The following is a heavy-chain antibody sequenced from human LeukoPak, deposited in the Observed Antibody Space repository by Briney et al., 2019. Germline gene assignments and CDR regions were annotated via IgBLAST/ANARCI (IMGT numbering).Heavy chain of an antibody. CDR1: GYTFTGQY. V-gene: IGHV1-2*02. CDR2: INPNSGGT. CDR3: ARDVRLAVAAPDF. Sequence: ASVKVSCKTSGYTFTGQYLHWVRQAPGQGLEWMGWINPNSGGTKSAQKVQGRVIMTWATSISTAYMELRSLSSHDTAVYYCARDVRLAVAAPDFWGQGTLVTVSS. D-gene: IGHD6-19*01. J-gene: IGHJ4*02.